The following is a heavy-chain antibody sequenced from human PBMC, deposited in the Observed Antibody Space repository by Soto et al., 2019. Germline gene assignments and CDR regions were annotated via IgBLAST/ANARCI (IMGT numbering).Heavy chain of an antibody. D-gene: IGHD4-17*01. CDR2: IYYSGST. Sequence: PSETLSLTCTVSGGSISSSSYYWGWIRQPPGKGLEWIGSIYYSGSTYYNPSLKSRVTISVDTSKNQFSLKLSSVTAADTAVYYCATATVTTYFDIWGQGTMVT. CDR1: GGSISSSSYY. J-gene: IGHJ3*02. CDR3: ATATVTTYFDI. V-gene: IGHV4-39*01.